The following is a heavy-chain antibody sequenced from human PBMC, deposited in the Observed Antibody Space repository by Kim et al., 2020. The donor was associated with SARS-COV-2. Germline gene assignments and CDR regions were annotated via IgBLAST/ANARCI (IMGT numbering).Heavy chain of an antibody. CDR3: AKFSASGDNY. J-gene: IGHJ4*02. CDR2: IIPIFATA. D-gene: IGHD2-21*01. CDR1: GGTFSRFS. Sequence: SVKVSCKASGGTFSRFSFSWVRQAPGQGLEWMGGIIPIFATATYAQRFQGRVTITADQSTSTVYMELSRLTSEDTAVYFCAKFSASGDNYWGQGTLITVSS. V-gene: IGHV1-69*13.